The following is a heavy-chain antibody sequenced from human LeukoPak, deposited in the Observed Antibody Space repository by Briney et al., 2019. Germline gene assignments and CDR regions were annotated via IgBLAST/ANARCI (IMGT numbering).Heavy chain of an antibody. CDR1: GFPFGSYA. CDR2: ISDSGGST. Sequence: GGSLRLSCSASGFPFGSYAMHWVRQAPGKGLEYVSAISDSGGSTYYADSVKGRFTISRDNSKNTLYLQMNSLRAEDTAVYYCAKSGRNWAYLEYWGQGTLVTVSS. D-gene: IGHD7-27*01. J-gene: IGHJ4*02. V-gene: IGHV3-64*04. CDR3: AKSGRNWAYLEY.